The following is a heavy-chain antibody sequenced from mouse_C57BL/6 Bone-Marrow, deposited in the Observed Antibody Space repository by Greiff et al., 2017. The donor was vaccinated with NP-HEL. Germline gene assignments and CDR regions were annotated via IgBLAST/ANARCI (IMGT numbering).Heavy chain of an antibody. D-gene: IGHD1-1*01. J-gene: IGHJ3*01. CDR3: ANYGSSSPWFAY. CDR2: IWSGGST. V-gene: IGHV2-4*01. CDR1: GFSLTSYG. Sequence: QVQLKESGPGLVQPSQSLSITCTVSGFSLTSYGVHWVRQPPGKGLEWLGVIWSGGSTDYNAAFISRLSISKDNSKSQVFFKMNSLQADDTAIYYCANYGSSSPWFAYWGQGTLVTVSA.